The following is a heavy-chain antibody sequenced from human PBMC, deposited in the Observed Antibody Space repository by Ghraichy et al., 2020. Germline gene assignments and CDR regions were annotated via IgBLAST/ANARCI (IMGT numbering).Heavy chain of an antibody. Sequence: GGSLRLSCAASGFTFSSYAMSWVRQAPGKGLEWVSAISGGGGSTYYADSVKGRFTISRDNSKNTLYLQMNSLRAEDTAVYYCAKRLTVTGEFDCWGQGTLVTVSS. V-gene: IGHV3-23*01. J-gene: IGHJ4*02. CDR3: AKRLTVTGEFDC. D-gene: IGHD4-11*01. CDR2: ISGGGGST. CDR1: GFTFSSYA.